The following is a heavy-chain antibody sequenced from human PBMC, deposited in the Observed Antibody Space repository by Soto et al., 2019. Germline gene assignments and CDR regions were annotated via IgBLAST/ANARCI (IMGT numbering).Heavy chain of an antibody. CDR2: IYDSGST. V-gene: IGHV4-31*03. CDR1: GGPITDY. D-gene: IGHD4-17*01. CDR3: ARVNLDYVTGMDV. Sequence: QVQLQESGPGLVKPSQTLSITCTVSGGPITDYWSWIRQHPGKGLEWIGYIYDSGSTYYNPSLKSRVTMSLDTSKNQLSLKLTSVTAADTAVYYCARVNLDYVTGMDVWGQGTTVTVSS. J-gene: IGHJ6*02.